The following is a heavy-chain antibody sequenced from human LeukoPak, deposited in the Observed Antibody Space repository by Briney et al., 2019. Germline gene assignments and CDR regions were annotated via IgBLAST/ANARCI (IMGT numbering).Heavy chain of an antibody. Sequence: SETLSLTCTVSGGSISSGGYYWTWIRQPPGKGLEWIGYIYHSGSTYYNPSLKSRVTISVDTSKNQFSLRLTSVTAADTAVSYCARVRLRNRNSGKPTLYDAFDMWGQGTLVIVSS. D-gene: IGHD1-1*01. CDR2: IYHSGST. V-gene: IGHV4-30-2*01. CDR1: GGSISSGGYY. J-gene: IGHJ3*02. CDR3: ARVRLRNRNSGKPTLYDAFDM.